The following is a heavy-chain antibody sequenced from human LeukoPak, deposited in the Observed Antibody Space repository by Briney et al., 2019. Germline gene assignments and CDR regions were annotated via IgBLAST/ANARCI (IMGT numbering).Heavy chain of an antibody. CDR1: GFSFSSHG. J-gene: IGHJ4*02. CDR3: ARGSGTHF. D-gene: IGHD3-10*01. CDR2: ISKSGTYI. V-gene: IGHV3-21*01. Sequence: PGGSLRLSCAATGFSFSSHGMNWVRQAPGKGLEWVSSISKSGTYIYYADSVRGRFTISRDNANNSLYLQMNSLRVEDTAMYYCARGSGTHFWGQGTRVTVSS.